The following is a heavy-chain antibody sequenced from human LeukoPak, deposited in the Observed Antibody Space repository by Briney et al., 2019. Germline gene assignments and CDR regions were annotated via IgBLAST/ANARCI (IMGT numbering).Heavy chain of an antibody. CDR2: IWYDGSCK. CDR1: GFTFNSYG. J-gene: IGHJ4*02. Sequence: PGRSLRLSCAAAGFTFNSYGMHCVRQAPGKGLEWVALIWYDGSCKYYADSVKGRFTISSDHSKNTLYLQMNSLRAEDTAVYYCARPRTYSSSWSPFHYCGQGTLVSVSS. CDR3: ARPRTYSSSWSPFHY. D-gene: IGHD6-13*01. V-gene: IGHV3-33*01.